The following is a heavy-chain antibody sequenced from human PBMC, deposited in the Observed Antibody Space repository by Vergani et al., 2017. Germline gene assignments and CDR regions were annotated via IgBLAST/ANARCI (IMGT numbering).Heavy chain of an antibody. V-gene: IGHV3-30*02. CDR2: IGYDGRIK. CDR1: GFSFNTYG. Sequence: QVQLVETGGGVVQPGGSLRLYCATSGFSFNTYGAHWVRQAPGKGLEWVAFIGYDGRIKYNVDSVKGRFTISRDTSKKTLSLQMRGLRADDTAVYYCAKDWRENSDYGYFDYWGQGTLVTVSS. CDR3: AKDWRENSDYGYFDY. J-gene: IGHJ4*02. D-gene: IGHD4-17*01.